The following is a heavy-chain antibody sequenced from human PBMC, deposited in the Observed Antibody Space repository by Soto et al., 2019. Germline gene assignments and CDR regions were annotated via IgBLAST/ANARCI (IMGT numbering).Heavy chain of an antibody. CDR3: ERVLGAPLCYFDC. D-gene: IGHD1-26*01. CDR1: CYSISRGNY. J-gene: IGHJ4*02. V-gene: IGHV4-38-2*02. Sequence: SETLSLTCPVSCYSISRGNYWGWIRQPPGKGLEWIGSIYQSGSTYYNPSLRSRATISVDTSKNQFSLKLSSVTAADTAVYYCERVLGAPLCYFDCGGKGNLVT. CDR2: IYQSGST.